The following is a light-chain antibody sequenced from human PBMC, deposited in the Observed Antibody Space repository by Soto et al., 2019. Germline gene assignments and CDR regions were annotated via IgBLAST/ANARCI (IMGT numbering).Light chain of an antibody. V-gene: IGLV1-44*01. CDR3: ATWDDSLTGPV. CDR1: SSNIGGNT. J-gene: IGLJ3*02. Sequence: QSVLTQPPSASGTTGQRVTFSCSGTSSNIGGNTVNWYQHLPGTAPKLLIYSDNQRPSGVPDRFSGSKSGTSASLAISGLQSEDEADYYCATWDDSLTGPVFGGGTKLTVL. CDR2: SDN.